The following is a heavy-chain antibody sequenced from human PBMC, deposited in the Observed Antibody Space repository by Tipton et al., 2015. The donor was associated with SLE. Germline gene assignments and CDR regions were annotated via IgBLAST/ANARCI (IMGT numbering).Heavy chain of an antibody. CDR1: GYSFTSYW. CDR2: IYPGDSDT. D-gene: IGHD2-2*01. V-gene: IGHV5-51*03. CDR3: ARRGYCSSTSCGAYFQH. Sequence: QSGAEVKKPGESLKISCKGSGYSFTSYWIGWVRQMPGKGLEWMGIIYPGDSDTRNSPSFQGQVTISADKSISTAYLQWSSLKASDTAMYYCARRGYCSSTSCGAYFQHWGQGTLVTVSS. J-gene: IGHJ1*01.